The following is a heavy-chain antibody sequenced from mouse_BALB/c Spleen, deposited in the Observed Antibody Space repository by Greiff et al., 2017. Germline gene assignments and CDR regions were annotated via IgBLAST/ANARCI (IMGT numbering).Heavy chain of an antibody. CDR2: ISSGSSTI. Sequence: DVHLVESGGGLVQPGGSRKLSCAASGFTFSSFGMHWVRQAPEKGLEWVAYISSGSSTIYYADTVKGRFTISRDNPKNTLFLQMTSRRSEDTAMYYCARSSRYYAMDYWGQGTSVTVSS. CDR1: GFTFSSFG. D-gene: IGHD1-1*01. V-gene: IGHV5-17*02. J-gene: IGHJ4*01. CDR3: ARSSRYYAMDY.